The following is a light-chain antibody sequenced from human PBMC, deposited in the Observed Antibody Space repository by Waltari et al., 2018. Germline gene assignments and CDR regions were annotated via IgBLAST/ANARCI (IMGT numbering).Light chain of an antibody. Sequence: QAAPTQPPSVSGSPGQSVTIPCTGTSSDIGYYNAVSWYQQHPGKAPKLMIYEVNKRPSGVSDRFSGSKSGYTASLTISGLQAEDESDYYCNSYAGSNTWIFGGGTRLTVL. CDR1: SSDIGYYNA. CDR3: NSYAGSNTWI. J-gene: IGLJ2*01. CDR2: EVN. V-gene: IGLV2-11*01.